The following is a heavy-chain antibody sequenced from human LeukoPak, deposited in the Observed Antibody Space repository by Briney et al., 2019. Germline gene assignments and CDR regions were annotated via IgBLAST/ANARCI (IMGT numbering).Heavy chain of an antibody. CDR2: IYYSGST. CDR3: AGVRYFDWLLSY. Sequence: SETLSLTCTVSGGSISSGGYYWSWIRQHPGKGLEWIGYIYYSGSTYYNPSLKSRVTISVDTSKNQFSLKLSSVTAADTAVYYCAGVRYFDWLLSYWGQGTLVTVSS. D-gene: IGHD3-9*01. J-gene: IGHJ4*02. V-gene: IGHV4-31*03. CDR1: GGSISSGGYY.